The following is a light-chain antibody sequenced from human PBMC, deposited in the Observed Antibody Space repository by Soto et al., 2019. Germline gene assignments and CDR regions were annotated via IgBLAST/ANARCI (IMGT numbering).Light chain of an antibody. CDR1: SSDVGGYNY. J-gene: IGLJ1*01. Sequence: QSALTQPRSVSGSPGQSVTISCTGTSSDVGGYNYVSWYQQHPGKAPKLMIYDVSKRPSRVPDRFSGSKSGNTASLTISGLQAEDDADYYCCSYAGSYSFYVFGTGTKVTVL. CDR2: DVS. CDR3: CSYAGSYSFYV. V-gene: IGLV2-11*01.